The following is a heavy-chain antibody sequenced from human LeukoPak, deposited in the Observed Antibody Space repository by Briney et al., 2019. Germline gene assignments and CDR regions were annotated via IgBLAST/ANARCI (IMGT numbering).Heavy chain of an antibody. V-gene: IGHV1-69*05. D-gene: IGHD1-26*01. J-gene: IGHJ4*02. CDR1: GGTFSSYA. CDR2: IIPIFGTA. Sequence: VASVKVSCKASGGTFSSYAISWVRQAPGQGLEWMGGIIPIFGTANYAQKFQGRVTITTDESTSTAYMELSSLRSEDTAVYYRARAIGGRSYYFDYWGQGTLVTVSS. CDR3: ARAIGGRSYYFDY.